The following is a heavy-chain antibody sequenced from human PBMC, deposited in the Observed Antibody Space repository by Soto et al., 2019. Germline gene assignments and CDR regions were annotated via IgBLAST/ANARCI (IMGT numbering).Heavy chain of an antibody. Sequence: SVKVSCKASGFTFTSSAVQWVRQARGQRLEWIGWIVVGSGNTNYAQKFQERVTITRDMSTSTAYMELSSLRSEDTAVYYCAAAPYYDFWSGYSWFDPWGQGTLVTVSS. CDR2: IVVGSGNT. CDR3: AAAPYYDFWSGYSWFDP. V-gene: IGHV1-58*01. CDR1: GFTFTSSA. J-gene: IGHJ5*02. D-gene: IGHD3-3*01.